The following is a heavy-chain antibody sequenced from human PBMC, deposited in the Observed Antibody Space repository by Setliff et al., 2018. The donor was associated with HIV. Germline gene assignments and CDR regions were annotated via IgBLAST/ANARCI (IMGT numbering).Heavy chain of an antibody. CDR1: GLDIGDYW. V-gene: IGHV3-11*01. CDR2: ISGSGSTT. CDR3: AKNKWLPRDSFYYYMDV. J-gene: IGHJ6*03. Sequence: PGGSLSLSCVASGLDIGDYWMTWVRQAPGKGLQWVSSISGSGSTTNYADSVKGRFTISRDNAKNSLYLQMNSLRDEDTALYYCAKNKWLPRDSFYYYMDVWGKGTTVTVSS. D-gene: IGHD5-12*01.